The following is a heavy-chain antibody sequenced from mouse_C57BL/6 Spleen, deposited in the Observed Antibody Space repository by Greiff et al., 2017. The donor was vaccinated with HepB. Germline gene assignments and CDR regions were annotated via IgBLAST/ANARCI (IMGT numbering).Heavy chain of an antibody. CDR1: GFSLSTSGMG. CDR2: IYWDDDK. D-gene: IGHD1-1*01. CDR3: ARSPNGISYGSSHFDY. V-gene: IGHV8-12*01. Sequence: QVTLKECGPGILQSSQTLSLTCSFSGFSLSTSGMGVSWIRQPSGKGLEWLAHIYWDDDKRYNPSLKSRLTISKDTSRNQVFLKITSVDTADTATYYCARSPNGISYGSSHFDYWGQGTTLTVSS. J-gene: IGHJ2*01.